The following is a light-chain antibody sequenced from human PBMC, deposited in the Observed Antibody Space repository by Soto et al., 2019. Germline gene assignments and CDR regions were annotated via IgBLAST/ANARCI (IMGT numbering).Light chain of an antibody. CDR1: QNINNY. CDR3: QQYNGYSRT. V-gene: IGKV1-5*01. Sequence: DFQMTQSPSSLSASVGDRVTITCQASQNINNYLNWYQQKPGKAPNLLISDASSLERGVPSRFSGSGSGTEFTLTIRSLQADDFATYYCQQYNGYSRTFGQGTKVDI. J-gene: IGKJ1*01. CDR2: DAS.